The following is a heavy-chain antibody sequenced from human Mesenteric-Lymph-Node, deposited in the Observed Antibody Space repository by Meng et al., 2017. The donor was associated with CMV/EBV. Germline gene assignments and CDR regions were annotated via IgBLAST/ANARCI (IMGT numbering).Heavy chain of an antibody. CDR1: TFNSYA. CDR3: ARGRPITMVRGAGLNWFDP. Sequence: TFNSYAMHWGRQAPGQRLEWMGWINAGNGNTKYSQKFQGRVTITRDTSASTAYMELSSLRSEDTAVYYCARGRPITMVRGAGLNWFDPWGQGTLVTVSS. D-gene: IGHD3-10*01. J-gene: IGHJ5*02. CDR2: INAGNGNT. V-gene: IGHV1-3*01.